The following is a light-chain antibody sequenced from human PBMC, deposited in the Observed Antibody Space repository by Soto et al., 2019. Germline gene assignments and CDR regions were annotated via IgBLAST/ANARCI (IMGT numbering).Light chain of an antibody. CDR1: SSEVGGYNY. V-gene: IGLV2-14*01. CDR2: EVS. CDR3: SSYTTSSSLYV. J-gene: IGLJ1*01. Sequence: SXTISCTGTSSEVGGYNYVSWYQQHPGKAPKLMIYEVSNRPSGVSNRFSGSKSGNTASLTISGLQAEDEADYYCSSYTTSSSLYVFGSGTKVTVL.